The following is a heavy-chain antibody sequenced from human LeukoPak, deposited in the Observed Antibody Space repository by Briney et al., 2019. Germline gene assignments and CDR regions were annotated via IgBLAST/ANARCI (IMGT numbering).Heavy chain of an antibody. J-gene: IGHJ4*02. CDR2: ISASGGST. V-gene: IGHV3-23*01. CDR3: AKDGMSMGSSWFDY. D-gene: IGHD6-13*01. Sequence: PGGSLRLSCAASGFTFSSYDMHWVRQAPGKGLEWVSAISASGGSTFYADSVKGRFTISRDISKNTLYLHLNSLRVEDTAVYYCAKDGMSMGSSWFDYWGQGTLVTVSS. CDR1: GFTFSSYD.